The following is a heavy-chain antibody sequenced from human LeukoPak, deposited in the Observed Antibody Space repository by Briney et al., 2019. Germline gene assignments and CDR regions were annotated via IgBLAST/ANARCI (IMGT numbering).Heavy chain of an antibody. CDR2: INNDGSST. J-gene: IGHJ4*02. Sequence: PGGSLRLSCAASGFTFSSYAMSWVRQAPGKGLVWVSHINNDGSSTTYADSVEGRFATSRDNAKNTLYLQMNSLRVEDTAVYYCAILRGTVTAFDYWGQGTLVTVSS. D-gene: IGHD4-11*01. CDR1: GFTFSSYA. V-gene: IGHV3-74*01. CDR3: AILRGTVTAFDY.